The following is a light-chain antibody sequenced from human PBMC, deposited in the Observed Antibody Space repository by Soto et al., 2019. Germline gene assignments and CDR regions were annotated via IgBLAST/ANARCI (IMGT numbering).Light chain of an antibody. J-gene: IGKJ1*01. CDR1: QSVSSN. Sequence: EIVMTQSPATLSVSPGERATLSCRASQSVSSNLAWYQQKPGQAPRLLIYGASTRATGIPTRFSGSGSGTEFTLTISSLQSDDFVVYYCQHYNNWPPWTFGQGTKVEIK. CDR2: GAS. V-gene: IGKV3-15*01. CDR3: QHYNNWPPWT.